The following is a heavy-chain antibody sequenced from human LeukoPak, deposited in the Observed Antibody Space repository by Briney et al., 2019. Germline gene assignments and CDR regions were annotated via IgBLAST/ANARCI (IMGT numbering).Heavy chain of an antibody. Sequence: PGGSLRLSCAASGFPFAPFWMTWVRQAPGKGPEFVATMNRNGSEVAYGNSVRGRFTISRDNAKNSLYLQMSSLRDEDTAMYYCSSESRYWGQGTLVIVSS. CDR3: SSESRY. J-gene: IGHJ4*02. CDR1: GFPFAPFW. D-gene: IGHD3-22*01. V-gene: IGHV3-7*02. CDR2: MNRNGSEV.